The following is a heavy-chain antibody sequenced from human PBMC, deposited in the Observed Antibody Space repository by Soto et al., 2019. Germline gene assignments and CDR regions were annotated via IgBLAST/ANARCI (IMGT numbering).Heavy chain of an antibody. V-gene: IGHV5-51*01. CDR2: IYPGDSDT. CDR3: ARHRRYGALDAFDI. D-gene: IGHD4-17*01. Sequence: GQSQKISCKRSGYSVTSYWICSVRQMPGKGLEWMGIIYPGDSDTRYSPSFQGQVTISADKSISTAYLQWSSLKASDTAMYYCARHRRYGALDAFDIWGQGTMVTVSS. CDR1: GYSVTSYW. J-gene: IGHJ3*02.